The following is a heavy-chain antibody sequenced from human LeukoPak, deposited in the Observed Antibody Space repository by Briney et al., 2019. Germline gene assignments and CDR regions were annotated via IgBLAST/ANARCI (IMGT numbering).Heavy chain of an antibody. CDR2: INSDGSIT. CDR3: AKPEGEVVTPYDAFDI. J-gene: IGHJ3*02. CDR1: GFSFSSYW. Sequence: GGSLRLSCAASGFSFSSYWMHWVRQAPGKALVWVSRINSDGSITTYADSVKGRFTISRDNAKNTLYLQMNSLRAEDTAVYYCAKPEGEVVTPYDAFDIWGEGTMVTVSS. D-gene: IGHD2-15*01. V-gene: IGHV3-74*01.